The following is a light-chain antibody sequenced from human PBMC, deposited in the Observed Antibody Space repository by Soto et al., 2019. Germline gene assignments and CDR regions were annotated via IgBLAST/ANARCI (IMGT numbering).Light chain of an antibody. CDR2: AAS. V-gene: IGKV1-39*01. J-gene: IGKJ1*01. CDR3: QQCYSSPRT. Sequence: DIQMTQSPSTLSAGVGDRVTITCRASQRISTYLNWYQQKPGKAPTLLIYAASSLQRGVPSRFRGGGSGTDFTLTINTLQTEYFATYFCQQCYSSPRTFGQGTKVEIK. CDR1: QRISTY.